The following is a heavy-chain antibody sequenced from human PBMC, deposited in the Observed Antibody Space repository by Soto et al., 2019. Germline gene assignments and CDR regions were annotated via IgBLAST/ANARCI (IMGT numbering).Heavy chain of an antibody. V-gene: IGHV3-7*03. Sequence: EVQLVESGGGLVQPGGSLRLSCEASGFTFDNYYMSWVRQAPGKGLEWVANIRQDGSEKYYVDSVKGRFTIARDNAKNSLSLEMNSLRAEDTAVYYCARDQETYYEFWSGYPPLEYWGQGTLVTVSS. CDR3: ARDQETYYEFWSGYPPLEY. D-gene: IGHD3-3*01. CDR1: GFTFDNYY. CDR2: IRQDGSEK. J-gene: IGHJ4*02.